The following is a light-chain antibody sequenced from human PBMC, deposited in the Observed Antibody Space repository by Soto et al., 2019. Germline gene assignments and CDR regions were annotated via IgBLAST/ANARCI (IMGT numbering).Light chain of an antibody. V-gene: IGKV1-5*01. CDR1: QGISGW. CDR2: DAS. Sequence: DIQITQSPSTLSASVGDGLTIACRGGQGISGWLAWYQQKAGKAPRLLIFDASSLMSGVPSRFSGSGYGTEFTLTINRLQPDDSATYYCQQYDSFSVWTFGQGPKVDIK. J-gene: IGKJ1*01. CDR3: QQYDSFSVWT.